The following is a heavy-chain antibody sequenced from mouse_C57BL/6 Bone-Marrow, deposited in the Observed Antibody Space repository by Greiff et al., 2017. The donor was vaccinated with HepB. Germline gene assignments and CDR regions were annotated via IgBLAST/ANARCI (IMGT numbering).Heavy chain of an antibody. CDR2: ISSGGDYI. CDR1: GFTFSSYA. V-gene: IGHV5-9-1*02. D-gene: IGHD1-1*01. CDR3: TRDCYGSSPYYAMDY. J-gene: IGHJ4*01. Sequence: EVKVVESGEGLVKPGGSLKLSCAASGFTFSSYAMSWVRQTPEKRLEWVAYISSGGDYIYYADTVKGRFTISRDNARNTLYLQMSSLKSEDTAMYYCTRDCYGSSPYYAMDYWGQGTSVTVSS.